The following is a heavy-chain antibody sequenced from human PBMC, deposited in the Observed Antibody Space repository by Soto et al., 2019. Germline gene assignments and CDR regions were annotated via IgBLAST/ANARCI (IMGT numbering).Heavy chain of an antibody. J-gene: IGHJ5*02. CDR2: ISSSSSYI. Sequence: GGSLRLSCAASGFTFSSYSMNWVRQAPGKGLEWVSSISSSSSYIYYADSVKGRFTISRDNAKNSLYLQMNSLRAEDTAVYYCARDEFPEDILTGYYSWFDPWGQGTLVTVSS. CDR3: ARDEFPEDILTGYYSWFDP. D-gene: IGHD3-9*01. CDR1: GFTFSSYS. V-gene: IGHV3-21*01.